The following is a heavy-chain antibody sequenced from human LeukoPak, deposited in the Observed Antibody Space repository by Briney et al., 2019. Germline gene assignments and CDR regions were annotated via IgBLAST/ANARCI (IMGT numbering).Heavy chain of an antibody. V-gene: IGHV3-7*04. Sequence: GGSLRLSCAASGFTFSSYWMTWVRQAPGKGLEWVANIKQDGSEKYYVNSVKGRFTISRDNTKNSLSLQMNSLRVEDTAVYYCARGGFYTDPDAFDVWGQGTMVTVSS. CDR2: IKQDGSEK. CDR1: GFTFSSYW. D-gene: IGHD2/OR15-2a*01. J-gene: IGHJ3*01. CDR3: ARGGFYTDPDAFDV.